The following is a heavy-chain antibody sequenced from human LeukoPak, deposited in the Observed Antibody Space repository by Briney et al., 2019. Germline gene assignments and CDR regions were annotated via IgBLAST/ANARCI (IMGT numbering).Heavy chain of an antibody. D-gene: IGHD2-8*02. CDR1: GYTFTGYY. CDR2: INPNSGGT. Sequence: GASVKVSCKASGYTFTGYYMHWVRQAPGQGLEWMGWINPNSGGTNYAQKFQGRVTMTRGTPISTAYMELSRLRSDDTAVYYCARRSGCTGGVCLYYFDYWGQGTLVTVSS. V-gene: IGHV1-2*02. J-gene: IGHJ4*02. CDR3: ARRSGCTGGVCLYYFDY.